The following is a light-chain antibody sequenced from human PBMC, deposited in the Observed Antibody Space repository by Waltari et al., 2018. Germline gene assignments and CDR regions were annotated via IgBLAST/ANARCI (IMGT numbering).Light chain of an antibody. CDR1: HGISNY. V-gene: IGKV1-9*01. J-gene: IGKJ1*01. CDR2: AAS. CDR3: QQLNSYQWT. Sequence: IQFTQSPSSPSASVGDSVTITCRANHGISNYLAWYQQKPGKAPNLLIYAASTLQSGVPSRFSGIGSGTDFTLTISSLQPEDFATYYCQQLNSYQWTFGQGTKVEIK.